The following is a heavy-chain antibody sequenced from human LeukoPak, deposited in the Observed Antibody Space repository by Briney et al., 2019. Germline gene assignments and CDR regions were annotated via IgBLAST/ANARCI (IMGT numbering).Heavy chain of an antibody. Sequence: PLETLSLTCTVSGGSISSYYWSWIRQPAGKGLEWIGRIYTSGSTNYNPSLKSRVTMSIDTSKNQFSLKLSSVTAADTAVYYCARESYYYGSVSFDYWGQGTLVTVSS. D-gene: IGHD3-10*01. CDR3: ARESYYYGSVSFDY. CDR1: GGSISSYY. CDR2: IYTSGST. J-gene: IGHJ4*02. V-gene: IGHV4-4*07.